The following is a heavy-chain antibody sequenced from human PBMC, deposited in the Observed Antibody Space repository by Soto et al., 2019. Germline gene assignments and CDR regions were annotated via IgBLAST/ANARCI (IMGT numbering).Heavy chain of an antibody. CDR3: ARELLWFGELSH. J-gene: IGHJ4*02. Sequence: GGSLRLSCAASGFTFRSSSMNWVRQAPGKGLEWVSSISGSSTYIYYADSVKGRFTVSRDNAKNSLYLQMNSLRAGDTAVYYCARELLWFGELSHWGQGTLVTVSS. CDR1: GFTFRSSS. D-gene: IGHD3-10*01. V-gene: IGHV3-21*01. CDR2: ISGSSTYI.